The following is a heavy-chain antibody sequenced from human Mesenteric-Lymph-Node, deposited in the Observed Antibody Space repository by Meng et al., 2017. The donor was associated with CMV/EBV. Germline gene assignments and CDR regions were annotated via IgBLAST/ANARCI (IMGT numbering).Heavy chain of an antibody. CDR3: ARDRSIAARRSWFDP. D-gene: IGHD6-6*01. CDR1: GFTFDDYA. J-gene: IGHJ5*02. CDR2: ISWNSGSI. V-gene: IGHV3-9*01. Sequence: GGSLRLSCAASGFTFDDYAMHWVRQAPGKGLEWVSGISWNSGSIGYADSVKGRFTISRDNAKNSLYLQMDSLRAEDTAVYYCARDRSIAARRSWFDPWGQGTLVTVSS.